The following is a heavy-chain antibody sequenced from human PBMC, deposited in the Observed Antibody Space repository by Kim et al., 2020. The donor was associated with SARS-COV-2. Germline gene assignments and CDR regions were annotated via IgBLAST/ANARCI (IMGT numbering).Heavy chain of an antibody. D-gene: IGHD2-21*02. J-gene: IGHJ5*02. CDR3: ARGPTQIVVVTATRGWFDP. CDR1: GGSFSGYY. Sequence: SETLSLTCAVYGGSFSGYYWSWIRQPPGKGLEWIGEINHSGSTNYNPSLKSRVTISVDTSKNQFSLKLSSVTAADTAVYYCARGPTQIVVVTATRGWFDPWGQGTLVTVSS. CDR2: INHSGST. V-gene: IGHV4-34*01.